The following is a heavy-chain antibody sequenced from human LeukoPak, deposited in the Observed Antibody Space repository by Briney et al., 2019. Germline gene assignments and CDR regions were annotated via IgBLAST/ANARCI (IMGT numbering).Heavy chain of an antibody. CDR2: ISYDGSNK. V-gene: IGHV3-30-3*01. D-gene: IGHD1-14*01. CDR3: ARELITDRQGYYFDY. Sequence: GGSLRLSCAASGFTFSSYAMHWVRQAPGRGLEWVAVISYDGSNKYYADSVKGRFTISRDNSKNTLYLQMNSLRAEDTAVYYCARELITDRQGYYFDYWAQGTLVTVSS. CDR1: GFTFSSYA. J-gene: IGHJ4*02.